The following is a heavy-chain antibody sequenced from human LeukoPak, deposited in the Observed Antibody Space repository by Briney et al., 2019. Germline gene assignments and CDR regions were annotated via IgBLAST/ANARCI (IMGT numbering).Heavy chain of an antibody. CDR2: IYSDNT. J-gene: IGHJ4*02. V-gene: IGHV3-53*01. Sequence: GGSLRLSCAASGFTFSDYNMSWVRQAPGKGLEWDSFIYSDNTHYSDSVKGRFTISRDNSKNTLYLQMNSLRAEDTAVYYCARRAGAYSHPYDYWGQGTLVTVSS. D-gene: IGHD4/OR15-4a*01. CDR1: GFTFSDYN. CDR3: ARRAGAYSHPYDY.